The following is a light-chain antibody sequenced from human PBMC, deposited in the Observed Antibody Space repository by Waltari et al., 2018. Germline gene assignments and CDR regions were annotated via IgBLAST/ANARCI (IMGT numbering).Light chain of an antibody. CDR3: QQYNQWPLT. CDR2: GAS. CDR1: LSIDDI. V-gene: IGKV3-15*01. Sequence: EIVMTQSPATLSVSRGGSATPSCRARLSIDDILAWYQQKPGHTPRLLIHGASTRDTGIPVRFSGSGSGTDFTLTITGLQSEDFAVYFCQQYNQWPLTFGRGTKVEIK. J-gene: IGKJ4*01.